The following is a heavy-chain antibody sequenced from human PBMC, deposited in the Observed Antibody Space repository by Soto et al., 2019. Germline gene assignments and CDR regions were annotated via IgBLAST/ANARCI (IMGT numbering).Heavy chain of an antibody. CDR2: IYYSGST. J-gene: IGHJ4*02. V-gene: IGHV4-59*08. CDR3: AGTMVRGVNDY. CDR1: GGYISSYY. D-gene: IGHD3-10*01. Sequence: QVQLQESGPGLVKPSETLSLTCTVSGGYISSYYWSWIRQPPGKGLEWIGYIYYSGSTNYNPSLKSRVTVSVDTSKNQFSLQLSSVTAADTPVYYCAGTMVRGVNDYWGQGTLVTLSS.